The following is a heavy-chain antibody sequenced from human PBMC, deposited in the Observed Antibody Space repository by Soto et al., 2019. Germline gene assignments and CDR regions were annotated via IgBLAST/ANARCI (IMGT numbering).Heavy chain of an antibody. Sequence: EVQLVESGGGLVKPGGSLRVSCAASGFTFSSYSMNWVRQAPGKGLEWVSSISGSSRYIYYADAVKGRFTISRDNAENSLYLQMISLRVEDTAVYSCAAVARSGWDWGQGTLVTVSS. CDR3: AAVARSGWD. D-gene: IGHD6-19*01. V-gene: IGHV3-21*01. J-gene: IGHJ4*02. CDR1: GFTFSSYS. CDR2: ISGSSRYI.